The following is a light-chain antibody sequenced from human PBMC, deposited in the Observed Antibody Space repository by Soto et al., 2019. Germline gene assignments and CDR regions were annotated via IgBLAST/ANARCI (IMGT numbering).Light chain of an antibody. Sequence: QSALTQPRSVSGSPGQSVTISCTGTRSDVGGYNYVSWYQHHPGKAPKLMIYDVTKRPSGVPDRFSGSKSGNTASLTISGLQAEDEADYYCCSYAGSYIFVLGTGTKLTVL. CDR3: CSYAGSYIFV. V-gene: IGLV2-11*01. CDR1: RSDVGGYNY. J-gene: IGLJ1*01. CDR2: DVT.